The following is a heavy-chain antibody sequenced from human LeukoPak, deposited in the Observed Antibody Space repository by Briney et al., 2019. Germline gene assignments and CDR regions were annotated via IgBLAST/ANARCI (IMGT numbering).Heavy chain of an antibody. D-gene: IGHD2-2*01. CDR3: ATFGIVVVPAAMPNNWFDP. CDR2: IIPILGIA. Sequence: ASVKVSCKASGGTFSSYAISWVRQAPGQGLEWMGRIIPILGIANYAQKFQGRVTMTEDTSTDTAYMELSSLRSEDTAVYYCATFGIVVVPAAMPNNWFDPWGQGTLVTVSS. V-gene: IGHV1-69*04. J-gene: IGHJ5*02. CDR1: GGTFSSYA.